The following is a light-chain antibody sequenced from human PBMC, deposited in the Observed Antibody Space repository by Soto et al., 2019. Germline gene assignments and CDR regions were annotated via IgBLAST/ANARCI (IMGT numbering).Light chain of an antibody. Sequence: DIQMTQTTSSLSASIGDRVSITCRASQSITNYLNWYQQTPGKAPKLLIYAASSLQSGVPSRFSGSGSGTDFTLTISSLQPEDFATYYCQQSYSTPRTFGQGTNVDIK. J-gene: IGKJ1*01. CDR3: QQSYSTPRT. V-gene: IGKV1-39*01. CDR1: QSITNY. CDR2: AAS.